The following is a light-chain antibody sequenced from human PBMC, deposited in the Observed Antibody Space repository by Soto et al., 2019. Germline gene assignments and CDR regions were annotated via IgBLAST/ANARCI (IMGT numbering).Light chain of an antibody. V-gene: IGLV1-44*01. CDR2: SNK. J-gene: IGLJ1*01. Sequence: QSVLTQPPSASGSPGQRVTISCSGSSSTIGSNTVNWYQHLPRAAPKLLNQSNKQRPSGVPDRSSGSQSRTSGSLAISVLQSEDEADDDCAVWDDSLNAYVFGTGTKVTVL. CDR3: AVWDDSLNAYV. CDR1: SSTIGSNT.